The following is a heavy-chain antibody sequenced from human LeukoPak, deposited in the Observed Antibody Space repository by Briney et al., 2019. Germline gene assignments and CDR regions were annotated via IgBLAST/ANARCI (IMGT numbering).Heavy chain of an antibody. Sequence: GGSLRLSCAASGFTFDDYGMSWVRQAPGKGLEWVSGINWNGGSTGYADSVKGRFTISRDNAKNSLYLQMNSLRAEDTALYYCARGYYGGISFGLPPDFDYWGQGTLVTVSS. CDR1: GFTFDDYG. D-gene: IGHD3-16*01. CDR3: ARGYYGGISFGLPPDFDY. CDR2: INWNGGST. J-gene: IGHJ4*02. V-gene: IGHV3-20*04.